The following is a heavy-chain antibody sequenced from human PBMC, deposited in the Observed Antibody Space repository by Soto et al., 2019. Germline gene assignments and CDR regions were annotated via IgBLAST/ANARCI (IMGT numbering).Heavy chain of an antibody. V-gene: IGHV4-59*01. CDR2: FYYSGST. D-gene: IGHD6-19*01. CDR1: GGSSSRYY. Sequence: SETLSLTCTVSGGSSSRYYWSWIRQPPGKGLEWIGCFYYSGSTNYNPSLKSRVTISVDTSKKQFSLKLSSVTAADTAVYYCARGGWKLFDYWGQGTLVTVSS. J-gene: IGHJ4*02. CDR3: ARGGWKLFDY.